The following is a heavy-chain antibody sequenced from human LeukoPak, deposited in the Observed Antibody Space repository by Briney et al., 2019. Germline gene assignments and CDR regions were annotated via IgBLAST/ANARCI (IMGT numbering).Heavy chain of an antibody. V-gene: IGHV3-21*01. Sequence: GGSLSLPRSLCGFPFCSYSMLWLPPPPGKGGECVSSISSSSSYLYSAASVKGRFTISRDNAKNSLYLQMNSRRAEDTAVYYCARDTDYSEAMDVWGKGTTVTVSS. CDR3: ARDTDYSEAMDV. D-gene: IGHD4-11*01. J-gene: IGHJ6*03. CDR2: ISSSSSYL. CDR1: GFPFCSYS.